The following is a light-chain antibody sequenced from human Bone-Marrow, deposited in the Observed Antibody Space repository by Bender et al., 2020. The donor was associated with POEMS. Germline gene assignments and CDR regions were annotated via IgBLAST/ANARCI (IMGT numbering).Light chain of an antibody. Sequence: QSALTQPASVSGSPGQSITISCTGTGSDVGSYNLVSWHQQHPGKAPKLMIYEGTKRPSGVSNRLSGSKSGNTASVTISGLQAEDEADYYCSLYTSIGTPVIFGGGTKLTVL. CDR3: SLYTSIGTPVI. V-gene: IGLV2-14*02. J-gene: IGLJ2*01. CDR2: EGT. CDR1: GSDVGSYNL.